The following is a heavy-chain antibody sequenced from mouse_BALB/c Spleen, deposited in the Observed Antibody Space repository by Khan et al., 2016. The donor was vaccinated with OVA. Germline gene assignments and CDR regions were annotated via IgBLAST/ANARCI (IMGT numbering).Heavy chain of an antibody. V-gene: IGHV3-2*02. Sequence: EVQLQESGPGLVKPSQSLSLTCTVNGYSITSNYAWNWIRQFPGNNLEWMGYISYSGSTNYNPSLKSRLSITRDTSKNQFFLLLHSVTTEDSATYYCAGGNYYGYALDYWGQGTSVTVSS. CDR2: ISYSGST. CDR3: AGGNYYGYALDY. J-gene: IGHJ4*01. CDR1: GYSITSNYA. D-gene: IGHD1-1*01.